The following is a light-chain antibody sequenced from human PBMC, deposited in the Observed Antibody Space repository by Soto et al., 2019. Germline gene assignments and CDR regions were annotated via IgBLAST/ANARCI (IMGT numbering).Light chain of an antibody. CDR3: QQKNIYGT. Sequence: DIQMTQSPSTLSASVGDRVTITCRASQSISSWLAWYQQKPGKAPKLLIYKASSLESGVPSRFSGSASGTEFILTISSLQPIDFAIIFSQQKNIYGTFDQGTKGKTK. CDR2: KAS. J-gene: IGKJ1*01. CDR1: QSISSW. V-gene: IGKV1-5*03.